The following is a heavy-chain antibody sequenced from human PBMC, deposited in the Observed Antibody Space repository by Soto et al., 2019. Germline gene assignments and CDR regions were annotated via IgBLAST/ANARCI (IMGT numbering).Heavy chain of an antibody. CDR1: GFTFSSYG. J-gene: IGHJ1*01. Sequence: PGGSLRLSCAASGFTFSSYGMHWVRQAPGKGLEWVSVISDDGSNKYYADSVKGRFTISRDNSKNTLYLQMNSLRAEDTAVYYCAKVWFGCSGGSCYGPYYFQHWGQGALVTVS. D-gene: IGHD2-15*01. CDR3: AKVWFGCSGGSCYGPYYFQH. V-gene: IGHV3-30*18. CDR2: ISDDGSNK.